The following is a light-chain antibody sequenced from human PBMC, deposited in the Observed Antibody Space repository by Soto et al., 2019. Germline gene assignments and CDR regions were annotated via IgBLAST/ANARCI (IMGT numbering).Light chain of an antibody. CDR3: QQYNNWPPT. Sequence: EIVMTQSPATLSVSPGARATLSCRASQSVSSNLAWYQQKPGQAPRLLIYGASTRATGVPARFSGSRSGTEFTLTISSLQSEDFTVYYCQQYNNWPPTFGQGKRLEFK. V-gene: IGKV3-15*01. J-gene: IGKJ5*01. CDR2: GAS. CDR1: QSVSSN.